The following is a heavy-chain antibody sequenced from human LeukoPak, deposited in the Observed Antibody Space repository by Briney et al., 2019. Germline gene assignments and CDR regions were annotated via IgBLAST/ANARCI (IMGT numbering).Heavy chain of an antibody. CDR2: ISAYNGNT. CDR3: ARRQIRYQLPSFKPGVVFDI. CDR1: GYTFTSYG. V-gene: IGHV1-18*01. D-gene: IGHD2-2*01. J-gene: IGHJ3*02. Sequence: ASVKVSCKASGYTFTSYGISWVRQAPGQGLEWMGWISAYNGNTNYAQKLQGRVTMTTDTSTSTAYMELRSLRSDDTAVYYCARRQIRYQLPSFKPGVVFDIWGQGTMVTVSS.